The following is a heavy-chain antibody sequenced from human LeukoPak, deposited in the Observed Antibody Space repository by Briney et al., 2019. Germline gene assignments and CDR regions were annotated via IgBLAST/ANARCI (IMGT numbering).Heavy chain of an antibody. CDR3: ARIHIPSGSYFRGWFDP. CDR1: GGSISSYY. Sequence: SETLSLTCTVSGGSISSYYWSWLRQPPGKGLEWIGYIYYSGSTNYNPSLKSRVTISVDTSKNQFSLKLSSVTAADTAVYYCARIHIPSGSYFRGWFDPWGQGTLVTVSS. D-gene: IGHD1-26*01. J-gene: IGHJ5*02. CDR2: IYYSGST. V-gene: IGHV4-59*08.